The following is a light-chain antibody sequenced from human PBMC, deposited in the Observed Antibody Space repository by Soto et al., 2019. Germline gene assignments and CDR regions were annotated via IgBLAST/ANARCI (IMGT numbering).Light chain of an antibody. V-gene: IGLV2-14*01. J-gene: IGLJ1*01. CDR2: EVS. CDR3: SSYTSSSTPYV. Sequence: QSALTQPASVSRSPGQSITISCTGTSSDVGGYNYVSWYQQHPGKAPKLMIYEVSNRPSGVSNRFSGSKSGNTASLTISGLQAEDEADCYCSSYTSSSTPYVSGTGTKVTVL. CDR1: SSDVGGYNY.